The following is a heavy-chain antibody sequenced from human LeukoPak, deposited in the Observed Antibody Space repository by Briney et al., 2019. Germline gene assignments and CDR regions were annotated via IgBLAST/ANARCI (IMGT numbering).Heavy chain of an antibody. CDR1: GYTFTSYG. CDR2: ISAYNGNT. V-gene: IGHV1-18*01. J-gene: IGHJ6*03. Sequence: ASVKVSCKASGYTFTSYGISWVRQAPGQGLEWMGWISAYNGNTNYAQKLQGRVTMTTDTSTSTAYMELSSLRSEDTAVYYCARDGYSYGSTSPSYYYYYYMDVWGKGTTVTISS. CDR3: ARDGYSYGSTSPSYYYYYYMDV. D-gene: IGHD5-18*01.